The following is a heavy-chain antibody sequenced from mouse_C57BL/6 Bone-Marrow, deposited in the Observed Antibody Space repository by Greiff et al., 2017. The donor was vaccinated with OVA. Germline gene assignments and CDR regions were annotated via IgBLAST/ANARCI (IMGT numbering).Heavy chain of an antibody. CDR1: GFSLSTLGMG. Sequence: QVTLKVSGPGILQPSQTLSLTCSSSGFSLSTLGMGVSWIRQPPGKDREWLAHIYWDDDKHYNPSLKSQLTISKDTSNNQVFLKITTVDTVDTATYYCARSRPYCSSFSWFFAVWGKGTTVTVSS. CDR3: ARSRPYCSSFSWFFAV. J-gene: IGHJ1*03. V-gene: IGHV8-6*01. CDR2: IYWDDDK. D-gene: IGHD1-1*01.